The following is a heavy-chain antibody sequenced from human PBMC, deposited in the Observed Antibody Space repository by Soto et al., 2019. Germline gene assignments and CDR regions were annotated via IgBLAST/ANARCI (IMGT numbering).Heavy chain of an antibody. CDR3: ARDTMGGSSKSSYYYYGMDV. D-gene: IGHD3-16*01. Sequence: TLSLTCTVSGGSVNSDYYYWTWIRRPPGKGLEWIGYIYNSGRTNYNPSLKSRVSISMDTSRNQFSLKLTSVTAADTAVFYCARDTMGGSSKSSYYYYGMDVWGQGTPVTVSS. CDR2: IYNSGRT. V-gene: IGHV4-61*01. CDR1: GGSVNSDYYY. J-gene: IGHJ6*02.